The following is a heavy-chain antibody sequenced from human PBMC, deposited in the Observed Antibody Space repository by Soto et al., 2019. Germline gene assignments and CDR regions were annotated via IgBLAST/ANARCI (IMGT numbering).Heavy chain of an antibody. V-gene: IGHV1-69*12. J-gene: IGHJ5*02. D-gene: IGHD3-22*01. Sequence: QVQLVQSGAEVKKPGSSVKVSCKASGGTFSSYAISWVRQAPGQGLEWMGGIIPIFGTANYAQKFQGRVTITAEESTSTAYMELGSRGSEDTAVYYCARVAFSITMIVVVTPGWFDPWGQGTLVTVSS. CDR2: IIPIFGTA. CDR3: ARVAFSITMIVVVTPGWFDP. CDR1: GGTFSSYA.